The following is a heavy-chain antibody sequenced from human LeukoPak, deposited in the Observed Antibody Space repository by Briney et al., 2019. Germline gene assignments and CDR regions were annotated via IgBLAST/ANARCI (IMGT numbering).Heavy chain of an antibody. CDR1: GGSISSYY. Sequence: SETLSLTCTVSGGSISSYYWSWIRQPPGKGLEWIGYIYYSGSTNYNPSLKSRVTISVDTSKNQFSLKLSSVTAADTAVYYCARDPSGWYFDYWGQGTLVTVSS. V-gene: IGHV4-59*01. CDR3: ARDPSGWYFDY. J-gene: IGHJ4*02. D-gene: IGHD6-19*01. CDR2: IYYSGST.